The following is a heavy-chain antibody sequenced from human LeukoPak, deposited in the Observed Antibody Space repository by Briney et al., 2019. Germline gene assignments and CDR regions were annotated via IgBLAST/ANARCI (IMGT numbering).Heavy chain of an antibody. V-gene: IGHV1-8*01. CDR3: ATRGFSSSWYAGDAFDI. D-gene: IGHD6-13*01. J-gene: IGHJ3*02. CDR1: GYTFTSYD. CDR2: MNPNSGNT. Sequence: ASVKVSCKASGYTFTSYDINWVRQATGQGLEWMGWMNPNSGNTGYAQKFQGRVTMTEDTSTDTAYMELSSLRSEDTAVYYCATRGFSSSWYAGDAFDIWGQGTMVTVSS.